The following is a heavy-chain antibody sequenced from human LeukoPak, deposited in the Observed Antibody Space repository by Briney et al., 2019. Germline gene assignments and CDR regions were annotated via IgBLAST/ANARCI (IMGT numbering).Heavy chain of an antibody. J-gene: IGHJ4*02. CDR2: MNPNSGNT. CDR3: ANRHAYYYDSRGYFLREV. V-gene: IGHV1-8*01. CDR1: GYTFTSYD. Sequence: GASVNVSCKASGYTFTSYDINWVRQATGQGLEWMGLMNPNSGNTGYAQTFQGRVTMTRNTSISTAYMELSSLRSEDTAVSYCANRHAYYYDSRGYFLREVWGQGTLVTVSS. D-gene: IGHD3-22*01.